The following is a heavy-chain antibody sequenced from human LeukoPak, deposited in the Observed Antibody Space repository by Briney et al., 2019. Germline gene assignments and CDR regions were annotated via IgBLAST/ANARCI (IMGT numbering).Heavy chain of an antibody. CDR1: GFTFRDYY. V-gene: IGHV3-11*04. CDR2: ISSSGSTI. J-gene: IGHJ4*02. Sequence: PGGSLRLSCAASGFTFRDYYMSWIRQAPGKGLEWVSYISSSGSTIYYADSVKGRFTISRDNAKNSLFLQMNSLRTEDTAVYYCASDLSGYNYFDCWGQGTLVTVSS. D-gene: IGHD5-18*01. CDR3: ASDLSGYNYFDC.